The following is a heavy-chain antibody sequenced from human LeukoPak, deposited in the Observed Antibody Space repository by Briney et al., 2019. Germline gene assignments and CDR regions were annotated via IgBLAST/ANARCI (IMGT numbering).Heavy chain of an antibody. Sequence: SETLSLTCAVYGGSFSGYYWSWIRQPPGKGLEWIGEINHSGSTNYNPSLKSRVTISVDTSKNQFSLKLSSVTAADTAVCYCARNLKIVVVPAAIQRHYYYYGMDVWGQGTTVTVSS. J-gene: IGHJ6*02. CDR3: ARNLKIVVVPAAIQRHYYYYGMDV. CDR2: INHSGST. V-gene: IGHV4-34*01. CDR1: GGSFSGYY. D-gene: IGHD2-2*02.